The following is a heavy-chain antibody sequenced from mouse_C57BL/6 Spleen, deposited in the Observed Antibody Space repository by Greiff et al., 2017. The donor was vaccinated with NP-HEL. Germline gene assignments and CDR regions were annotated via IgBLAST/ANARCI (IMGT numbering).Heavy chain of an antibody. V-gene: IGHV1-81*01. CDR3: TYGYDDYAMDY. J-gene: IGHJ4*01. Sequence: VQVVESGAELARPGASVKLSCKASGYTFTSYGISWVKQRTGQGLEWIGEIYPRSGNTYYNEKFKGKATLTADKSSSTAYMELRSLTSEDSAVYFCTYGYDDYAMDYWGQGTSVTVSS. CDR2: IYPRSGNT. CDR1: GYTFTSYG. D-gene: IGHD2-2*01.